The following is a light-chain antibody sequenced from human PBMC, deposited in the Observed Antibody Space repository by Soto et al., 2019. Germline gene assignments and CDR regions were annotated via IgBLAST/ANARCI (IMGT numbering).Light chain of an antibody. Sequence: QSVLTQPPSASGTPGQTITISCSGGSSNIGINTVSWYEHLPGTAPRLLIYGNNQRPSGVPDRFSGSKSGTSASLAISGLQSEDEAHYYCATWDDDLYTPIIGGGTKLTVL. J-gene: IGLJ2*01. CDR2: GNN. CDR1: SSNIGINT. CDR3: ATWDDDLYTPI. V-gene: IGLV1-44*01.